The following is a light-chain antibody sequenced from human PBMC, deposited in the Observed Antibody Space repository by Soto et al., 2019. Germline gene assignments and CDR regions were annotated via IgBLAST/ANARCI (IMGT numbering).Light chain of an antibody. Sequence: QPVLTQPPSASGTPGQRVTISCSGSSSNIESNYVYWYQQLPGTAPRLLIYRNNQRPSGVPDRFYGSKSGTSASLAISALRSEDEADYYCPVWDDSLRGRLFGGGTKLTVL. CDR2: RNN. V-gene: IGLV1-47*01. CDR3: PVWDDSLRGRL. CDR1: SSNIESNY. J-gene: IGLJ2*01.